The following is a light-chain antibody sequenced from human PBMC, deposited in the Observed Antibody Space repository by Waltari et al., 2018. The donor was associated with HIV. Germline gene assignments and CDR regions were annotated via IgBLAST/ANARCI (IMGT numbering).Light chain of an antibody. J-gene: IGLJ3*02. V-gene: IGLV1-47*01. CDR1: SSNIGINY. CDR3: ATWDDNLGGRV. Sequence: QSVLTQPPSASGTPGQRLTISCSGSSSNIGINYVYWYQHFPGTAPKLLSYRNGQRPSGVPARFSGSKSGTSASLAISGLRAEDEADYYCATWDDNLGGRVFGGGTKLTVL. CDR2: RNG.